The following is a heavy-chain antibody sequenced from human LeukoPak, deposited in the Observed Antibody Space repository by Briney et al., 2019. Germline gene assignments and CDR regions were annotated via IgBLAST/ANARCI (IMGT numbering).Heavy chain of an antibody. V-gene: IGHV3-7*03. CDR1: GFTFSSYW. CDR2: IKQDGSEK. D-gene: IGHD4-17*01. Sequence: PGGSLRLSCAASGFTFSSYWMSWVRQAPGKGLEWVANIKQDGSEKYYVDSVKGRFTISRDNSKNTLYLQMNSLRAEDTAVYYCAKDPVYGDTPTQAAFDIWGQGTMVTVSS. J-gene: IGHJ3*02. CDR3: AKDPVYGDTPTQAAFDI.